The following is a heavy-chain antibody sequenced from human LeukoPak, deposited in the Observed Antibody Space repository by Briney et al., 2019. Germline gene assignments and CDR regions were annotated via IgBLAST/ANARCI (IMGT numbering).Heavy chain of an antibody. D-gene: IGHD3-10*01. V-gene: IGHV1-2*02. CDR1: GYTFSGSGWY. J-gene: IGHJ4*02. CDR2: IYPNNGAT. Sequence: DSVKVSCKASGYTFSGSGWYLYWLRQAPGQGLECLGWIYPNNGATSYAQKFQGRVAMTRDTSVSTAYMELSRLRPDDTAVYFCVRDGPAQMVEFDNWGQGTLVTVSS. CDR3: VRDGPAQMVEFDN.